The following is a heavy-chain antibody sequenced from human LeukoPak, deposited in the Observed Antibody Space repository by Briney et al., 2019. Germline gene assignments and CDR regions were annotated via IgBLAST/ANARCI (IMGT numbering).Heavy chain of an antibody. J-gene: IGHJ4*02. D-gene: IGHD6-19*01. Sequence: GGSLRLSCAASGFTFSSYAMHWVRQAPGKGLEWVAVISYDGSNKYYADSVKGRFTISRDNSKNTLYLQMNSLRAEDTAVYYCAKETYSSGWYRGGPFDYWGQGTLVTVSS. CDR3: AKETYSSGWYRGGPFDY. CDR2: ISYDGSNK. V-gene: IGHV3-30*04. CDR1: GFTFSSYA.